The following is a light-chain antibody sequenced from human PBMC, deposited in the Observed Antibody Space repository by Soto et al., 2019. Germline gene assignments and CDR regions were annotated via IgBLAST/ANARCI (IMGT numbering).Light chain of an antibody. CDR3: QQSYRTPYT. J-gene: IGKJ2*01. Sequence: DIQMTQSPSSLSASVGDRVTITCRASQSISSWLNWYQQKPGKAPKLLIYAASSLQGGVPSRFSGSGSGTDVTLTISSLQPEDFATYYCQQSYRTPYTFGQGTKREIK. CDR2: AAS. CDR1: QSISSW. V-gene: IGKV1-39*01.